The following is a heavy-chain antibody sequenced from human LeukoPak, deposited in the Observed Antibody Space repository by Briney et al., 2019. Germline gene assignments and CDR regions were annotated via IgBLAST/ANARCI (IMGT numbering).Heavy chain of an antibody. CDR3: ARVGGNYRNFDN. D-gene: IGHD1-26*01. CDR1: GFTFGSYS. J-gene: IGHJ4*02. Sequence: QPGGSLRLSCAASGFTFGSYSMNWVRQAPGKGLEWVSYISSSSTTIYYADSVKGRFTISRDNSKNTLYLQMDSLRAEDTAIYYCARVGGNYRNFDNWGQGTLVTVSS. V-gene: IGHV3-48*01. CDR2: ISSSSTTI.